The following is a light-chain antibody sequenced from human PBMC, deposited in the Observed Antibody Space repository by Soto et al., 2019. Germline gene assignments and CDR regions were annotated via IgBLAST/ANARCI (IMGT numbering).Light chain of an antibody. CDR3: QQYNSYPWT. Sequence: IQMTQSPSTLSASVGDRFTITCRASQSISSWLAWYQQKPGKAPKLLIYDASSLESGVPSRFSGRGSGTEFTLTISSLQPDDFATYYCQQYNSYPWTFGQGTKVDIK. J-gene: IGKJ1*01. CDR1: QSISSW. CDR2: DAS. V-gene: IGKV1-5*01.